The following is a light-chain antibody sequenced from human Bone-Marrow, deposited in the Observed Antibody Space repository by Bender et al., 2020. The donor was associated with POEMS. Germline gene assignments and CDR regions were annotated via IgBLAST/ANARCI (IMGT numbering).Light chain of an antibody. V-gene: IGLV2-8*01. J-gene: IGLJ2*01. Sequence: TQPPSVSVSPGQTARITCSGTISDIGEYDYVSWYQHHPGKAPKRLIYEVNRRPSYVPSRFSGSKSGITASLTVSGLQTEDEADYHCSSYAGPSTFLVFGGGTRLTVL. CDR1: ISDIGEYDY. CDR2: EVN. CDR3: SSYAGPSTFLV.